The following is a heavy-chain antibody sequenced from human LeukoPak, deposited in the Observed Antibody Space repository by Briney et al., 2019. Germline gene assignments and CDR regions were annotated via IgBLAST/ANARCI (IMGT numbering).Heavy chain of an antibody. CDR1: GASISSSNYY. V-gene: IGHV4-39*07. Sequence: SETLSLTCTVSGASISSSNYYWGWIRQPPGEGLEWIGSMHYSGSTYYNPSLKSRVTMSVDTSENQFSLKLSSVAAADTAVYYCARDLRAIFYYMDVWGKGTTVTVSS. D-gene: IGHD3-10*01. J-gene: IGHJ6*03. CDR2: MHYSGST. CDR3: ARDLRAIFYYMDV.